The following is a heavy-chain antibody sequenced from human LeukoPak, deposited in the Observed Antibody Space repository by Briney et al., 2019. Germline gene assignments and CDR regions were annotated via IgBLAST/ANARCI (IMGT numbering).Heavy chain of an antibody. D-gene: IGHD3-10*01. CDR2: IYHSGST. J-gene: IGHJ6*02. CDR1: GGSISNSYW. V-gene: IGHV4-4*02. CDR3: GRGGGGYGSGSYWKYYYGLDV. Sequence: PSETLSLTCAVSGGSISNSYWWSWVRQPPGKGLEWIGEIYHSGSTNYNPSLKSRVTILVDKSKNQFSLKLSSVTAADTAVYYGGRGGGGYGSGSYWKYYYGLDVWGQGTTVTVSS.